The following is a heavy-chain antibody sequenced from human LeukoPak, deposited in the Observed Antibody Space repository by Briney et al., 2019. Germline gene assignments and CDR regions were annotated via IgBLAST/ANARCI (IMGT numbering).Heavy chain of an antibody. V-gene: IGHV1-69*13. CDR1: GGTFSSYA. CDR3: GRGAEFSGYNFDY. CDR2: IIPIFGTA. D-gene: IGHD3-22*01. Sequence: SVKVSCKASGGTFSSYAISWVRQAPGQGLEWMGGIIPIFGTANYARKFQGRVTITADESTSTAYMELSSLRSEDTAVYYCGRGAEFSGYNFDYWGQGTLVTVSS. J-gene: IGHJ4*02.